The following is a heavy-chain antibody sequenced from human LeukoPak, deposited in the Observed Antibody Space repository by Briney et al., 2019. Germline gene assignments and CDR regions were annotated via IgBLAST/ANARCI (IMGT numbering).Heavy chain of an antibody. CDR2: INPNTSNT. Sequence: ASVKVSCKASGYTLTGYHVHWVRQAPGQGLEWMGWINPNTSNTNYAQKFQGRVTMTRDTSISTAYMEMSRLRSDDTAVYYCARGFAGLAEYSLHWGQGTLVTVSS. CDR3: ARGFAGLAEYSLH. J-gene: IGHJ1*01. V-gene: IGHV1-2*02. D-gene: IGHD3-3*01. CDR1: GYTLTGYH.